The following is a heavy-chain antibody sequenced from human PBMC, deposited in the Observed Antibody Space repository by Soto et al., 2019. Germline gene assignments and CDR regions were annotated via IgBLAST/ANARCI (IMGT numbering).Heavy chain of an antibody. V-gene: IGHV3-30*18. D-gene: IGHD3-9*01. Sequence: QVQLVESGGGVVQPGRSLRLSCAVSGFTFSNYAMHWVRQAPGKGLEWVAVISKDGSNKYYGDFVKGRFIISRDSSKNTLDLQMNSLREEDTAVYYCAKETGPQGGFDYWGQGTLVTVSS. CDR3: AKETGPQGGFDY. CDR1: GFTFSNYA. CDR2: ISKDGSNK. J-gene: IGHJ4*02.